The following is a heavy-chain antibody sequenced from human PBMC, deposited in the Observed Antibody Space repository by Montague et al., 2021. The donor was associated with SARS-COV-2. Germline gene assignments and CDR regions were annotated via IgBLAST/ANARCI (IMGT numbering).Heavy chain of an antibody. CDR3: ARHDPVGGLRP. Sequence: SETLSLTCTVSGGAISSYYWRWIRQPPGKGLEWIGYIYYSGSTKYNPSLKSRVTISVDTSKNQFSLKLSSVTAADTAVYYCARHDPVGGLRPWGQGTLVTVSS. V-gene: IGHV4-59*08. CDR1: GGAISSYY. J-gene: IGHJ5*02. CDR2: IYYSGST. D-gene: IGHD2-15*01.